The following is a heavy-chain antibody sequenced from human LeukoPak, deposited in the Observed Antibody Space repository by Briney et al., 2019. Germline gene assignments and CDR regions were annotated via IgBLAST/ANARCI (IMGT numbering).Heavy chain of an antibody. D-gene: IGHD6-25*01. V-gene: IGHV3-30*02. CDR1: GFTLNSYG. Sequence: PGWSLRLSCPASGFTLNSYGLHWVRQAPGKGLEWVAFIRYDGSNKYYADSVKGRFTISRDNSKNTLYLQMNSLRAEDTAVYYCAKDTAPPKAGFELWGQGTLVTVSS. CDR2: IRYDGSNK. J-gene: IGHJ5*02. CDR3: AKDTAPPKAGFEL.